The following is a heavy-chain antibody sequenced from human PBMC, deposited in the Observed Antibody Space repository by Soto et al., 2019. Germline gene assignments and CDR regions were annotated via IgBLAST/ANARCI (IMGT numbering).Heavy chain of an antibody. CDR3: VRDGSTGWHFDS. Sequence: PSETLSLTCSVSGYSISSGYYWGWIRQPPGKGLEWIGSIYHSGSTYYDLSLRSRVTISVDTSKNQFSLRLSSLTAADTAVYYCVRDGSTGWHFDSWGQGTLVTVSS. J-gene: IGHJ4*02. CDR1: GYSISSGYY. D-gene: IGHD6-19*01. CDR2: IYHSGST. V-gene: IGHV4-38-2*02.